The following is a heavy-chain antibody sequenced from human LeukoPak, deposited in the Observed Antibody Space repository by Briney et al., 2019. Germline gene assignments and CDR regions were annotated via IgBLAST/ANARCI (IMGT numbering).Heavy chain of an antibody. V-gene: IGHV3-23*01. J-gene: IGHJ4*02. CDR3: AKLVRVQLWFKEFDY. Sequence: GGSLRLSCAASGITFSSYGMSWVRQAPGKGLEWVSSISSTGGTTYYADSVKGRFTISRDNSKNTLYLQMNSLRAEDTAVYYCAKLVRVQLWFKEFDYWGQGTLVTVSS. D-gene: IGHD5-18*01. CDR1: GITFSSYG. CDR2: ISSTGGTT.